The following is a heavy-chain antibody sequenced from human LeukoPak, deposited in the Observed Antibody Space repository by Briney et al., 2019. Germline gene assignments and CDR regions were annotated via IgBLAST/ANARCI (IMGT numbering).Heavy chain of an antibody. D-gene: IGHD5-12*01. CDR1: GFTFSSQA. Sequence: GGSLRLSCAASGFTFSSQAMSWVRQAPGKGLEWVSTIFSGGSTYYADSVKGRFTISRDNSKNTLYLQMNSLRAEDTAVYYCAKLTYLVATTSDYWGQGTLVTVSS. CDR2: IFSGGST. CDR3: AKLTYLVATTSDY. V-gene: IGHV3-23*01. J-gene: IGHJ4*02.